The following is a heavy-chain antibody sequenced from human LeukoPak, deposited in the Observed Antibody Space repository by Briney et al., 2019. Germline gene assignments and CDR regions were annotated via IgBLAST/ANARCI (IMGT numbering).Heavy chain of an antibody. CDR2: IYTSGST. J-gene: IGHJ4*02. D-gene: IGHD5-24*01. CDR3: ARGRSLSSDY. V-gene: IGHV4-61*02. CDR1: GGSINSGSYY. Sequence: SQTLSLTCTVSGGSINSGSYYWNWIRQPAGKGLEWIGRIYTSGSTNYNPSLKSRVTMSVDTSKNQFSLKLTSVTAADTAVYYCARGRSLSSDYWGQGILVTVSP.